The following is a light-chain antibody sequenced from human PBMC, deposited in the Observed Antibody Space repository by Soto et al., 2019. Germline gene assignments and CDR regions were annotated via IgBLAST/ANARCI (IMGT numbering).Light chain of an antibody. CDR3: MQGLRPMYT. CDR1: QTLLHSNGYNY. J-gene: IGKJ2*01. CDR2: LGS. V-gene: IGKV2-28*01. Sequence: IAMTKSPLSLPVTPGEPASISCRSSQTLLHSNGYNYLDWYLQKPGQSPQLLIYLGSNRASGVPDRFSGSGSGTDFTLKINKVEAEDVGVFYCMQGLRPMYTFGQGTKLEIK.